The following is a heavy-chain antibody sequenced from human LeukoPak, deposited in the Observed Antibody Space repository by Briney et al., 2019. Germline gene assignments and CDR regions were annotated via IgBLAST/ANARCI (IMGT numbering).Heavy chain of an antibody. CDR2: IKQDGSEK. CDR3: ARVGQLLPRHYFDY. J-gene: IGHJ4*02. D-gene: IGHD2-2*01. V-gene: IGHV3-7*01. Sequence: PGGSLRLSCAASGFTFSSYWMSWVRQAPGKGLEWVANIKQDGSEKYYVDSVKGRFTISRDNAKNSLYLQMNSLRAEDTAVYYCARVGQLLPRHYFDYWGQGTLVTVSS. CDR1: GFTFSSYW.